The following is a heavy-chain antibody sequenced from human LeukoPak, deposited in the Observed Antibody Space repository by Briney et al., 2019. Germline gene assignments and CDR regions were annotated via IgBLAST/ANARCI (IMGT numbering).Heavy chain of an antibody. Sequence: SETLSLTCTVSGVSISNYYRSWIRQPPGKGLEWIGYIYYSGSTNYNPSLKSRVTISVDTSKNQFSLNLSSVTAADTAMYYCARDRSPEGYYDSSHWDYYHGMDVWGQGTTVTVSS. CDR2: IYYSGST. CDR1: GVSISNYY. CDR3: ARDRSPEGYYDSSHWDYYHGMDV. V-gene: IGHV4-59*01. J-gene: IGHJ6*02. D-gene: IGHD3-22*01.